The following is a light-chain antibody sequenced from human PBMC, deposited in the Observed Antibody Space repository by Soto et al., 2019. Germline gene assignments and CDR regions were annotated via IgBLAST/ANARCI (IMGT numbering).Light chain of an antibody. J-gene: IGKJ1*01. CDR3: LQCSNWPPKWT. CDR2: AAS. CDR1: QSVSDY. Sequence: DIVLTQSPATLSLSPGERATLSCRASQSVSDYLGWYQQRPGQAPRLLIYAASTRATGIPARFSGSGSGTDFTLTISSLEPDDFAVYYCLQCSNWPPKWTFGQGTKVDIK. V-gene: IGKV3-11*01.